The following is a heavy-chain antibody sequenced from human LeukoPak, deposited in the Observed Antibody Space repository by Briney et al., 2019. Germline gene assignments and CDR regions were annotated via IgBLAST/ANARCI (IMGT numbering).Heavy chain of an antibody. D-gene: IGHD1-26*01. J-gene: IGHJ3*02. CDR1: GFTFDDYG. CDR2: INWNGGST. Sequence: PGGSLRLSCAASGFTFDDYGMSWVRQAPGKGLEWVSGINWNGGSTGYADSVKGRFTISRDNAKNSLYLQMNSLRSEDTAVYYCAREKSGSSSLVGVFDIGGKGKMSTVSS. V-gene: IGHV3-20*04. CDR3: AREKSGSSSLVGVFDI.